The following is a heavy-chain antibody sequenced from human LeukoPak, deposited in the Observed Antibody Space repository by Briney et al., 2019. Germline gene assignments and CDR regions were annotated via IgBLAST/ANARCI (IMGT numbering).Heavy chain of an antibody. V-gene: IGHV3-48*04. CDR3: ASTGRYCTSTSCSNYF. D-gene: IGHD2-2*01. Sequence: GGSLRLSCAASGFTFSSYVMNWVRQAPGKGLEWVSYITSNSSNIYYADSVKGRFTISRDNAKNSLYLQMNSLRAEDTAVYYCASTGRYCTSTSCSNYFWGQGTLVTVSS. J-gene: IGHJ4*02. CDR2: ITSNSSNI. CDR1: GFTFSSYV.